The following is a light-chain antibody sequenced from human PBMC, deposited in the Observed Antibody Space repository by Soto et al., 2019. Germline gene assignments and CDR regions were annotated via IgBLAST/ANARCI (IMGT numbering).Light chain of an antibody. J-gene: IGKJ5*01. Sequence: IQLTQSPSTLAASVRDRGTITCRVSQSISSWLAWYQQKTGKAPKLLIYKASSLESGVPSRFSGSGSGTEFTLTISSLQPGDFATYYCQQYNSDSITFGQGTRLEIK. CDR1: QSISSW. CDR3: QQYNSDSIT. CDR2: KAS. V-gene: IGKV1-5*03.